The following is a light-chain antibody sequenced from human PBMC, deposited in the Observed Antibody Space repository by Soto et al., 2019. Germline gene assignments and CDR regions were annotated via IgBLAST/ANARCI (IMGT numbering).Light chain of an antibody. CDR1: QGISNY. J-gene: IGKJ1*01. Sequence: DIQMTQSPSSLSSSVRDRVTITCRASQGISNYLAWYQQKPGKVPKLLIYAASTLQSGVPARFSGSGSGTDFTLTISSLQPEDVATYYCQKYDSAPWTFGQGTKVEIK. CDR3: QKYDSAPWT. V-gene: IGKV1-27*01. CDR2: AAS.